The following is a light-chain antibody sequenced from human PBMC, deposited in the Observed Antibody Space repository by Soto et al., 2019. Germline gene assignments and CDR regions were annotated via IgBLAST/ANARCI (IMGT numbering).Light chain of an antibody. CDR3: QQYNRYLFT. CDR1: QSITTW. V-gene: IGKV1-5*01. CDR2: DAS. Sequence: DIQMTQSPSTLSASVGDRVTITCRASQSITTWLAWYQQKPGKAPKLLIYDASSLESGVPSRFRGSGSGTEFTLTISSPQPDDFATYYCQQYNRYLFTLGPGTKVHIK. J-gene: IGKJ3*01.